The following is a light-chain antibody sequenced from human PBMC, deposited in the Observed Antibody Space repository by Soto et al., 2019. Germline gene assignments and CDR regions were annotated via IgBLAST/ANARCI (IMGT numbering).Light chain of an antibody. Sequence: QSVLTQPASVSGSPGQSMTISCTGTSSDVGSYKLVSWYQQHPGKAPKLMIYEVSKRPSGVSNRFSGSKSGNTASLTISGLQAEDEADYYCCSYAGSSTFVVFGGGTKLTVL. V-gene: IGLV2-23*02. CDR1: SSDVGSYKL. CDR3: CSYAGSSTFVV. CDR2: EVS. J-gene: IGLJ2*01.